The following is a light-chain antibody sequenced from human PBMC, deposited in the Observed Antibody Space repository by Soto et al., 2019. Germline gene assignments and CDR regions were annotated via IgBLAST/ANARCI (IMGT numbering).Light chain of an antibody. V-gene: IGLV4-69*01. CDR3: QTWDTGIRV. J-gene: IGLJ3*02. Sequence: QAVVTQSPSASASLGASVKLTCTLSSGHSRYAIAWHQQQPEKGPRYLMKLNSDGSHNKGDGIPDRFSGSSSGAERYLTISSLQSEDEADYYCQTWDTGIRVFGGGTKLTVL. CDR1: SGHSRYA. CDR2: LNSDGSH.